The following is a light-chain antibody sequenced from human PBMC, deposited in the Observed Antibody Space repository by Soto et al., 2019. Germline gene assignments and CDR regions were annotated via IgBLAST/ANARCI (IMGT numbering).Light chain of an antibody. J-gene: IGKJ1*01. CDR3: QQYQDWPRT. Sequence: ENVMTQSPTTLSLSTGERATLSCRASERLTGNLAWYQHSPGQAPRLLIYEVSTRATYIPARFSGRGSRTEFTLTISSLQAEDSAVYYCQQYQDWPRTFGQGTKVDI. CDR1: ERLTGN. V-gene: IGKV3-15*01. CDR2: EVS.